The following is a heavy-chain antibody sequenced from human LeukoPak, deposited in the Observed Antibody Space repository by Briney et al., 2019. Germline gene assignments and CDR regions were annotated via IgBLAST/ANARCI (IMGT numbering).Heavy chain of an antibody. CDR1: GGSFSGYY. CDR2: IYYSGST. CDR3: ARQGGGFWYFDL. Sequence: SSETLSLTCAVYGGSFSGYYWSWIRQPPGKGLEWIGYIYYSGSTNYNPSLKSRVTISVDTSKNQFSLKLSSVTAADTAVYYCARQGGGFWYFDLWGRGTLVTVSS. D-gene: IGHD6-25*01. J-gene: IGHJ2*01. V-gene: IGHV4-59*08.